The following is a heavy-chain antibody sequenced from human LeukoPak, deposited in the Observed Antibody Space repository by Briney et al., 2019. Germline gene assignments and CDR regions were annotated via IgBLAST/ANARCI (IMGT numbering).Heavy chain of an antibody. J-gene: IGHJ6*02. CDR1: GYTFTSYD. Sequence: ASVKVSCKASGYTFTSYDINWVRQATGQGLEWMGWMNPNSGNTGYAQKFQGRVTMTRNTSISTAYMELSSLRSEDTAGYYCARGGGSGWPYYYYYGMDVWGQGTTVTVSS. CDR2: MNPNSGNT. D-gene: IGHD6-19*01. V-gene: IGHV1-8*01. CDR3: ARGGGSGWPYYYYYGMDV.